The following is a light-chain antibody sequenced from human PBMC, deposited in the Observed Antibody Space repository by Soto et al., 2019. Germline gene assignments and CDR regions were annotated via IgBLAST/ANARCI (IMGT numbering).Light chain of an antibody. V-gene: IGLV2-11*01. CDR3: CSHAGTYVI. Sequence: QSALTQPRSVSGSPGQSVTISCTGTSSDVGRYNYVSWYQQRPGKAPKVMIYDVTERPSGVPDRFSGSKSGNTASLTISGLQADDEADYYCCSHAGTYVILGGGTKLTVL. CDR1: SSDVGRYNY. J-gene: IGLJ2*01. CDR2: DVT.